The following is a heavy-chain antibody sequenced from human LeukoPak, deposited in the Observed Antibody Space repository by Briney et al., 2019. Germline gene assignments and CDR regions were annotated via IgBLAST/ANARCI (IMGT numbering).Heavy chain of an antibody. V-gene: IGHV3-48*04. J-gene: IGHJ5*02. CDR2: ISSSSGII. D-gene: IGHD1/OR15-1a*01. CDR3: ATDFNKGFDP. Sequence: GGSLRLSCAASGFTFSNYNMNWVRQAPGKGLEWVPYISSSSGIIYYADSMKGRFTISRDNAKNSLYLQMDSLRVEDTAVYCCATDFNKGFDPWGQGTLVTVSS. CDR1: GFTFSNYN.